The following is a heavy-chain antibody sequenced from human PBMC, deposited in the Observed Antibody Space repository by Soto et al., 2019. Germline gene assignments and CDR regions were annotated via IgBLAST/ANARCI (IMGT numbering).Heavy chain of an antibody. V-gene: IGHV1-69*04. J-gene: IGHJ3*02. D-gene: IGHD3-9*01. Sequence: SVKVSCKASGYKFTSDYMHWVRQAPGQGLEWMGRIIPILGIANYAQKFQGRVTITADKSTSTAYMELSSLRSEDTAVYYCARDMDYDILTGYYMGAFDIWGQGTMVTVSS. CDR1: GYKFTSDY. CDR3: ARDMDYDILTGYYMGAFDI. CDR2: IIPILGIA.